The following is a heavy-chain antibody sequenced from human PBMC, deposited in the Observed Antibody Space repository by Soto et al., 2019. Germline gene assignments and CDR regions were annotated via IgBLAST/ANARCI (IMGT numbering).Heavy chain of an antibody. V-gene: IGHV4-61*01. CDR3: ARTTAVPNALRSRYFFDY. J-gene: IGHJ4*02. CDR2: VYYSGTT. Sequence: SETLSLTCSASGGTVSDKTYYWSCIRQPPGKRLERIGYVYYSGTTNYNPSLKSRVTISVDLSKNRFSLRLSSVTTADTALYYCARTTAVPNALRSRYFFDYWGQGTLVTVSS. D-gene: IGHD4-17*01. CDR1: GGTVSDKTYY.